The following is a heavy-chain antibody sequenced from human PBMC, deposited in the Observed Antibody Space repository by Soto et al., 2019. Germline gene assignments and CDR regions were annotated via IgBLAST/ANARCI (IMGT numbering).Heavy chain of an antibody. D-gene: IGHD2-2*02. J-gene: IGHJ4*02. CDR1: GLPFSSHA. V-gene: IGHV3-23*01. Sequence: EVQLLESGGGLVQPGGSLRLSCAASGLPFSSHAMSWVRQAPGKGLEWVSSISISGGNTYYADSVRGRFTISRDNSKNTLYLNMNSLTAQDTAIYSCANDIRLNDYWGQGTLVPVSS. CDR3: ANDIRLNDY. CDR2: ISISGGNT.